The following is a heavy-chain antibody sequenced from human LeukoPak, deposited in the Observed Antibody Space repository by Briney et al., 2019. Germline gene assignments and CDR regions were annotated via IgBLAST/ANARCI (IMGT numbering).Heavy chain of an antibody. CDR3: AKWGDYDILTGYYVPDY. D-gene: IGHD3-9*01. Sequence: GGSLRLSCVASGFTFTNYAMSWVRQAPGKGLEWVSAITGSDGSSYYADSVKGRFTISRDNSKNTLYLQVNSLRAEDTAVYHCAKWGDYDILTGYYVPDYWGQGTLVTVSS. CDR2: ITGSDGSS. CDR1: GFTFTNYA. J-gene: IGHJ4*02. V-gene: IGHV3-23*01.